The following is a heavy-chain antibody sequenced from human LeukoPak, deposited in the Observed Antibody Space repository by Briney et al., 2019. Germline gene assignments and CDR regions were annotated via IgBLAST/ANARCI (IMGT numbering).Heavy chain of an antibody. D-gene: IGHD4-17*01. Sequence: ASVKVSCKASGYTFSSYGVSWVRQAPGQGLEGMGWISAYNGNTNYAQKFQGRVTMTTDTSTSTAYMELRSLRSDDTAVYYCARLTYDYGDYVAFDYWGQGTLVTVSS. J-gene: IGHJ4*02. CDR2: ISAYNGNT. CDR1: GYTFSSYG. V-gene: IGHV1-18*01. CDR3: ARLTYDYGDYVAFDY.